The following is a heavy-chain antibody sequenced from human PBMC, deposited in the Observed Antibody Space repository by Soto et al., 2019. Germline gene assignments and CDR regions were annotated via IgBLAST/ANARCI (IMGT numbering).Heavy chain of an antibody. CDR3: ARLNYYDSSGYYYPPTFDY. Sequence: PGGSLRLSCAASGFTFSNAWMNWVRQAPGKGLEWIGYIYYSGSTNYNPSLKSRVTISVDTSKNQFSLKLSSVTAADTAVYYCARLNYYDSSGYYYPPTFDYWGQGTLVTVSS. CDR1: GFTFSNAW. D-gene: IGHD3-22*01. J-gene: IGHJ4*02. CDR2: IYYSGST. V-gene: IGHV4-59*01.